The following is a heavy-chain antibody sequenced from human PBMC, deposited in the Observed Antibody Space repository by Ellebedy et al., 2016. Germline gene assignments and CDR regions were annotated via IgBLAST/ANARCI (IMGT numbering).Heavy chain of an antibody. CDR1: GDSISNNYY. J-gene: IGHJ4*02. CDR2: VVYGGTT. Sequence: SETLSLTCTVSGDSISNNYYWGWIRPSPGKGLEWIGNVVYGGTTYYNPSLKTRVSISLDMSKNQFSLNLRSVAAADTAIYYCARGIDEGHFDWLFAYYFDSWGQGAQVTVSS. CDR3: ARGIDEGHFDWLFAYYFDS. D-gene: IGHD3-9*01. V-gene: IGHV4-39*07.